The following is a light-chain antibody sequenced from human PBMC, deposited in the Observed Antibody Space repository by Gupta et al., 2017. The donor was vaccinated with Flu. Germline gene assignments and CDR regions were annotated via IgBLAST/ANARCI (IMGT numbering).Light chain of an antibody. CDR1: SSDVGCYNY. J-gene: IGLJ1*01. Sequence: QSALTQPASVSWSPGPSITISCTGTSSDVGCYNYLPWYQQPPGKAPKLMIYEVSNRPSGVSNRFSGFKSGNTASLTLSGLPGGDGAEYYCSSYTSSSTYVFGTGTKVTVL. CDR2: EVS. CDR3: SSYTSSSTYV. V-gene: IGLV2-14*01.